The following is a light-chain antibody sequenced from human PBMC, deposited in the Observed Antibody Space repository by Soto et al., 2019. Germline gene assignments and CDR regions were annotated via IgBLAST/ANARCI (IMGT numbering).Light chain of an antibody. CDR3: ATWDTTLSAVV. Sequence: QSLLTQPPSVSAGPSQKVTISCAGSSSNIGINYVSWYQQLPGTAPKLLIYDNNERPSGIPDRFSGSKSGTSATLGISGLQTGDEADYYCATWDTTLSAVVFGGGTQLTVL. J-gene: IGLJ2*01. V-gene: IGLV1-51*01. CDR2: DNN. CDR1: SSNIGINY.